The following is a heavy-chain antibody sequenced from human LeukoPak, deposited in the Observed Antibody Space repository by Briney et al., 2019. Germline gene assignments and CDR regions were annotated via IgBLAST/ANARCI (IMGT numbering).Heavy chain of an antibody. CDR1: GFTFDDFA. D-gene: IGHD3-10*01. Sequence: GGSLRLSCAASGFTFDDFAMHWVRQAPGKGLEWVSSISWNSGSIGYADSVKGRFTISRDNAKNSLYLQMNSLRAEDTALYYCGKDYYGSGSYNYFDYWGQGTLVTVSS. CDR2: ISWNSGSI. V-gene: IGHV3-9*01. CDR3: GKDYYGSGSYNYFDY. J-gene: IGHJ4*02.